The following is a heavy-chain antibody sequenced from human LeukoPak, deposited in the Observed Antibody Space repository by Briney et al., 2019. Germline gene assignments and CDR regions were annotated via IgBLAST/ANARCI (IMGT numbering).Heavy chain of an antibody. D-gene: IGHD3-22*01. CDR3: ARDRYDSSGYYGDY. V-gene: IGHV3-21*01. J-gene: IGHJ4*02. Sequence: SGGSLRLSCAASGFTFSSYSMNWVRQAPGKGLEWVSSISSSSSYIYYADSVKGRFTISRDNAKNSLYLQMNSLRAEDTAVYYCARDRYDSSGYYGDYWGQGTLVTVPS. CDR2: ISSSSSYI. CDR1: GFTFSSYS.